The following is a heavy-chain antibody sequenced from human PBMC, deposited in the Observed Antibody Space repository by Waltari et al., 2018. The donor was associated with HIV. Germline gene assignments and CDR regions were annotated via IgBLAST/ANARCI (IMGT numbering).Heavy chain of an antibody. D-gene: IGHD3-9*01. Sequence: QVQLVQSGSELKKPGASVKVSCKASGYTFTSYAMNWVRQAPGQGLEWMGWINTNTGNPTYAQGFTGRFVFSLDTSVSTAYLQISSLKTEDAAVYYCANNLRYFDRTQLSEVTRGAFDIWGQGTVVTVSS. J-gene: IGHJ3*02. CDR3: ANNLRYFDRTQLSEVTRGAFDI. CDR2: INTNTGNP. V-gene: IGHV7-4-1*02. CDR1: GYTFTSYA.